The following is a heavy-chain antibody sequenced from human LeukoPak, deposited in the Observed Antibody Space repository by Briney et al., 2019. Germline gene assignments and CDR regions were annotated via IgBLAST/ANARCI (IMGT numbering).Heavy chain of an antibody. CDR2: IYYSGST. J-gene: IGHJ6*03. D-gene: IGHD5-18*01. V-gene: IGHV4-4*02. Sequence: PSETLSLTCAVSGASISKTNWWSWVRQPPGKGLEWIGYIYYSGSTNYKSSLKSRVTISVDTSKNQFSLKLSSVTAADTAVYYCARTTEGGYSYGYFYYYYMDVWGKGTTVTISS. CDR1: GASISKTNW. CDR3: ARTTEGGYSYGYFYYYYMDV.